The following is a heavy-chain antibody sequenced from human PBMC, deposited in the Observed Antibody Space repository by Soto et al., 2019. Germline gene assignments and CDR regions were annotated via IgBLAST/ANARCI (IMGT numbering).Heavy chain of an antibody. V-gene: IGHV3-23*01. J-gene: IGHJ6*02. Sequence: PGGSLRLSCAASGFTFSGFAMSWVRQATGKGLAWVSSISGSGGSTYYADSVKGRFTLSRDNSKNTLYLHMNSLRAEDTAVYYCAKDRPHPEWLQLAYYGMDVWRQGTTDTVSS. CDR2: ISGSGGST. CDR1: GFTFSGFA. CDR3: AKDRPHPEWLQLAYYGMDV. D-gene: IGHD5-12*01.